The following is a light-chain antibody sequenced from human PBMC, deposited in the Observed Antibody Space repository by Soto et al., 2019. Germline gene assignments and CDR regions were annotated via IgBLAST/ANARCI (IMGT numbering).Light chain of an antibody. Sequence: DIQMTQAPSSLSASVGDRVTITCRASQSISSYLNWYQQKPGKAPKLLIYDASTLQSGVPSRFSGSGSGTDFTLTISSLQPEDFATYYCQQSYSTPDTFGQGTKLEIK. CDR1: QSISSY. J-gene: IGKJ2*01. CDR3: QQSYSTPDT. CDR2: DAS. V-gene: IGKV1-39*01.